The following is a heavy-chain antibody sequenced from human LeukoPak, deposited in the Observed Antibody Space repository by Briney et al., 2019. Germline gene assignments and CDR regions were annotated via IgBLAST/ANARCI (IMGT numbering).Heavy chain of an antibody. CDR2: IYYSGST. CDR3: ARSGYSHGRIDY. V-gene: IGHV4-59*08. J-gene: IGHJ4*02. CDR1: GGSISSYY. D-gene: IGHD5-18*01. Sequence: PSETLSLTCTVSGGSISSYYWSWIRQPPGKGLEWIGYIYYSGSTNYNPSLKSRVTISVDTSKNQFSLKLSSVTAADTAVDYCARSGYSHGRIDYWGQGTLVTVSS.